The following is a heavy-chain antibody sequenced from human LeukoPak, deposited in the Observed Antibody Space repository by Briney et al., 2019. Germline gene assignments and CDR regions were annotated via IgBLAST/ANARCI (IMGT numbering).Heavy chain of an antibody. CDR3: AREDYGDANFDY. CDR1: GGSISSYY. J-gene: IGHJ4*02. CDR2: IYDSGST. D-gene: IGHD4-17*01. Sequence: SETLSLTCTVSGGSISSYYWSWIRQPPGKGLEWIGYIYDSGSTNYNPSLKSRVTISVDMSKNQFSLKLTSVTAADTAVYYCAREDYGDANFDYWGQGTLVTVSS. V-gene: IGHV4-59*12.